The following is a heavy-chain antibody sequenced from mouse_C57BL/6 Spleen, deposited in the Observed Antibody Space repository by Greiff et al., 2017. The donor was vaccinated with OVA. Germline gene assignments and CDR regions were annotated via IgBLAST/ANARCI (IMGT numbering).Heavy chain of an antibody. D-gene: IGHD4-1*01. CDR3: ARRDWDWYFDV. CDR2: IDPSDSYT. J-gene: IGHJ1*03. Sequence: HVQLQQPGAELVMPGASVKLSCKASGYTFTSYWMHWVKQRPGQGLEWIGEIDPSDSYTNYNQKFKGKSTLTVDKSSSTAYMQLSSLTSEDSAVYYCARRDWDWYFDVWGTGTTVTVSS. V-gene: IGHV1-69*01. CDR1: GYTFTSYW.